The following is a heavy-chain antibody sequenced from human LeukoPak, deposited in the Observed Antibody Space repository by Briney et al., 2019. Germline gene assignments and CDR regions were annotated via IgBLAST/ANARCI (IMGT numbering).Heavy chain of an antibody. D-gene: IGHD5-18*01. Sequence: SETLSLTCTVSGVSISRGGDYWSWIRQPPGKGLEWIGYIYYSGSTNHNPSLKSRVTISVDTSKNQFSLKLSSVTAADTAVYYCARLNVDTTMAHDYWGQGTLVTVSS. J-gene: IGHJ4*02. CDR1: GVSISRGGDY. CDR3: ARLNVDTTMAHDY. CDR2: IYYSGST. V-gene: IGHV4-61*08.